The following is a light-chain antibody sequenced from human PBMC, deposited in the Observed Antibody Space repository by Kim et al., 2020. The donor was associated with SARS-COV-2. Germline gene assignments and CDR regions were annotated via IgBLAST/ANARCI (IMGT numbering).Light chain of an antibody. V-gene: IGLV2-8*01. CDR2: EVT. Sequence: QSALTQPPSASGSPGQSVTISCTGSSSDVGAYNLVSWYQHHPGKAPKLMIFEVTRRPSGVPDRFSGSKSGNTASLTVSGLQADDEADYYCISYAGSATFGVFGTGTKVTVL. J-gene: IGLJ1*01. CDR1: SSDVGAYNL. CDR3: ISYAGSATFGV.